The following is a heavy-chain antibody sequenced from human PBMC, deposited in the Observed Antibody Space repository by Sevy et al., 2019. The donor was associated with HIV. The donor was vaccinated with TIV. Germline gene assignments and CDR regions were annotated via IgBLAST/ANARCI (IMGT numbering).Heavy chain of an antibody. CDR1: GFTFDDYA. D-gene: IGHD3-22*01. CDR2: ISWDGGST. Sequence: GGSLRLSCAASGFTFDDYAMHWVRQAPGKGLEWVSLISWDGGSTYYADSVKGRFTMSSDNSKNSLYLQMTSLRAEDTALYYCAKDIDDSSGYYLDVWGQGTTVTVSS. J-gene: IGHJ6*02. CDR3: AKDIDDSSGYYLDV. V-gene: IGHV3-43D*03.